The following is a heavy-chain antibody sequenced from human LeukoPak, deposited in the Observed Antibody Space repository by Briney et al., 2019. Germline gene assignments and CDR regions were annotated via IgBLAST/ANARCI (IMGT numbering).Heavy chain of an antibody. CDR1: GYTFTSYD. V-gene: IGHV1-8*01. Sequence: ASVKDSCKASGYTFTSYDINWVRQATGQGLEWMGWMNPNSGNRGYAQKFQGRVTMTRNTSISTAYMELSSLRSEDTAVYYCARGRPKTLLWFREFPWKTNWFDPWGQGTLVTVPS. CDR2: MNPNSGNR. D-gene: IGHD3-10*01. CDR3: ARGRPKTLLWFREFPWKTNWFDP. J-gene: IGHJ5*02.